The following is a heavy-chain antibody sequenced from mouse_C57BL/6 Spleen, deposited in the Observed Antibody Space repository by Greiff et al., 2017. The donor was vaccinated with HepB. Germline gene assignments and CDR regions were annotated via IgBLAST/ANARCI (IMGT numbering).Heavy chain of an antibody. D-gene: IGHD2-4*01. CDR2: INPSTGGT. CDR3: ARVDDYDVGYFDN. J-gene: IGHJ2*01. CDR1: GYSFTGYY. Sequence: EVQLQQSGPELVKPGASVKISCKASGYSFTGYYMNWVKQSPEKSLEWIGEINPSTGGTTYNQKFKAKATLTVDKTSSTAYMQLKTLPSGHSAVYYCARVDDYDVGYFDNWGQGTTLTVSS. V-gene: IGHV1-42*01.